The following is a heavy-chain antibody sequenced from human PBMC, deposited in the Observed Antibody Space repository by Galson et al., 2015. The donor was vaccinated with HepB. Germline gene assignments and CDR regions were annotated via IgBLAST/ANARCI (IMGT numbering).Heavy chain of an antibody. D-gene: IGHD3-9*01. CDR1: GGTFSSYA. V-gene: IGHV1-69*04. CDR2: IIPILGIA. J-gene: IGHJ4*02. CDR3: ARYHYDILTGYGGYYFDY. Sequence: SVKVSCKASGGTFSSYAISWVRQAPGQGLEWMGRIIPILGIANYAQKFQGRVTITADKSTSTAYMELSSLRSEDTAVYYCARYHYDILTGYGGYYFDYWGQGTLVTVSS.